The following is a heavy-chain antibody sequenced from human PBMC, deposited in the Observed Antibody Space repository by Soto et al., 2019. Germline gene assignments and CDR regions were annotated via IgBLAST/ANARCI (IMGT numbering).Heavy chain of an antibody. V-gene: IGHV4-34*01. D-gene: IGHD4-17*01. Sequence: QVQLRQWGAGLVKPSETLSLTCAVYGGSFNGYYWNWIRQPPGKGREWIGEINHSGRTNYNPSLKNRVSISVDTSKHQFSLRLSSVTAADTAVYYCASQQRTETTFDYWGQGTLVTVSS. CDR2: INHSGRT. CDR1: GGSFNGYY. CDR3: ASQQRTETTFDY. J-gene: IGHJ4*02.